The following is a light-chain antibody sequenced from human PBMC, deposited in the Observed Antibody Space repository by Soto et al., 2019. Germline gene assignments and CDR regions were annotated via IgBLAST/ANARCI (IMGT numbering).Light chain of an antibody. V-gene: IGKV1-5*01. CDR2: DAS. CDR3: QQYDNYPLT. J-gene: IGKJ4*01. CDR1: QSVRSW. Sequence: IKMTQSPPSLSAYVGDRVTITCRASQSVRSWLAWYQQEPGTAPKLLIFDASRLESGVPSRFSGSASGTEFTLTISSLQPDDFATYYCQQYDNYPLTFGGGTKVDIK.